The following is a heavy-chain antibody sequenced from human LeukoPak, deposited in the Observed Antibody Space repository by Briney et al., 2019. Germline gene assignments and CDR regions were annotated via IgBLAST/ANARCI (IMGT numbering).Heavy chain of an antibody. D-gene: IGHD3-22*01. J-gene: IGHJ6*02. CDR3: ATAYYYDSSGYPRSYYGMDV. CDR2: FDPEDGET. CDR1: GYTLTELS. Sequence: ASVKVSCEVSGYTLTELSMHWVRQAPGKGLEWMGGFDPEDGETIYAQKFQGRVTMTEDTSTDTAYMELSSLRSEDTAVYYCATAYYYDSSGYPRSYYGMDVWGQGTTVTVSS. V-gene: IGHV1-24*01.